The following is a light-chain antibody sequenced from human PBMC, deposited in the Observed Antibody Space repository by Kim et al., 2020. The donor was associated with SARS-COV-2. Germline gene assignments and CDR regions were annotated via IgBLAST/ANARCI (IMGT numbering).Light chain of an antibody. Sequence: DIVMTQSPDSLAVSLGERATINCKFSQTILHSSNNNNYLAWYQQKPGQPPKLLIYWASTRESGVPDRFSGGGSGTEFTLTINSLQAEDVAVYYCKQYRGAPYTFGKGTKLEI. CDR1: QTILHSSNNNNY. V-gene: IGKV4-1*01. CDR3: KQYRGAPYT. J-gene: IGKJ2*01. CDR2: WAS.